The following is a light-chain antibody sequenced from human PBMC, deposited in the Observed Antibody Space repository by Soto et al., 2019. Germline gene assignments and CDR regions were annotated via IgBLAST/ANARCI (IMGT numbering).Light chain of an antibody. V-gene: IGLV2-11*01. Sequence: QSALTQPRSVSGSPGQSVAISCTGTSRDIEAYDYVSWYQQHPGKAPKLIISEVNKRPSGVSYRFSGSKSGNTASLTISGLQGEDEADYYCCSFAGSYYVFGTGTMLTVL. CDR1: SRDIEAYDY. J-gene: IGLJ1*01. CDR2: EVN. CDR3: CSFAGSYYV.